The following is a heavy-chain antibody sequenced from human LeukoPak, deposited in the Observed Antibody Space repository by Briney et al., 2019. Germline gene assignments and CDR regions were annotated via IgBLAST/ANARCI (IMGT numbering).Heavy chain of an antibody. CDR3: ARDGQRWLQLPVY. J-gene: IGHJ4*02. D-gene: IGHD5-24*01. Sequence: ASVKVSCKASGYTFTGYYMHWVRQAPGQGLEWMGWINPNSGGTNYAQKFQGRVTMTWDTSISTAYMELSRLRSDDTAVYYCARDGQRWLQLPVYWGQGTLVTVSS. V-gene: IGHV1-2*02. CDR2: INPNSGGT. CDR1: GYTFTGYY.